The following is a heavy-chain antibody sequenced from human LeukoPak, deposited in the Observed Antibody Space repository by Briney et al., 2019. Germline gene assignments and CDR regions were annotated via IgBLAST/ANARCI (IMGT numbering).Heavy chain of an antibody. V-gene: IGHV1-18*01. CDR1: GYTFTSYG. Sequence: ASVKVSCKASGYTFTSYGISWVRQAPGQGLEWMGWISAYNGNTNYAQKFQGRVTMTEDTSTDTAYMELSSLRSEDTAVYYCATYVVYNWNYGGYWGQGTLVTVSS. CDR2: ISAYNGNT. CDR3: ATYVVYNWNYGGY. J-gene: IGHJ4*02. D-gene: IGHD1-7*01.